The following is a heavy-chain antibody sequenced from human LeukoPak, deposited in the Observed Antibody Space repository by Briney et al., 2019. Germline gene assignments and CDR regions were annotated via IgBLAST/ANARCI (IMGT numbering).Heavy chain of an antibody. V-gene: IGHV4-34*01. Sequence: PSETLSLTCAVYGGSFSGYYWSWIRQPPGKGLEWIGSIYYSGSTYYNPSLKSRVTISEDTSKNQFSLKLSSVTAADTAVYYCARGTPDFWSGCYFDYWGQGTLVTVSS. CDR2: IYYSGST. D-gene: IGHD3-3*01. J-gene: IGHJ4*02. CDR3: ARGTPDFWSGCYFDY. CDR1: GGSFSGYY.